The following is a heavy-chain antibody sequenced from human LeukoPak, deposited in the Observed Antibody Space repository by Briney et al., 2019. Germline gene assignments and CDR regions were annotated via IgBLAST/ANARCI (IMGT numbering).Heavy chain of an antibody. CDR1: GYTFTSYD. CDR2: MNPNSGNT. J-gene: IGHJ6*03. V-gene: IGHV1-8*01. Sequence: ASVTVSFTASGYTFTSYDINWVRQAPGQGLEWMGWMNPNSGNTGYAQKFQGRVTMTRNTSISTAYMELSSLRSEDTAVYYCARGRKVAARPYYYYYMDVWGKGTTVTVSS. D-gene: IGHD6-6*01. CDR3: ARGRKVAARPYYYYYMDV.